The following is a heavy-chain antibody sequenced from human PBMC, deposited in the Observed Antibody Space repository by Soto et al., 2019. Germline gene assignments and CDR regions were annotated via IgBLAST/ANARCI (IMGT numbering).Heavy chain of an antibody. CDR2: INPGNGNT. Sequence: VKVSCKASGYPFTSYGITWVRQAPGRGLEWMGWINPGNGNTKYSQQFQGRVIIDRDTSASTAYMELSSLRSEDTAVYYCARGGYFDSSNYLAYWGLGTLVTVSS. J-gene: IGHJ4*02. D-gene: IGHD3-22*01. V-gene: IGHV1-3*01. CDR3: ARGGYFDSSNYLAY. CDR1: GYPFTSYG.